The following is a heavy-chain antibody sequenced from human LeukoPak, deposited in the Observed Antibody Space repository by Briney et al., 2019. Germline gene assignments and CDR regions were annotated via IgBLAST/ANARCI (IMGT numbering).Heavy chain of an antibody. V-gene: IGHV5-51*01. CDR1: GYIFTDYW. CDR2: IYPDDSDT. CDR3: ARGAPIFYYFES. J-gene: IGHJ4*02. Sequence: GDSPKISCKTSGYIFTDYWIGWVRQVPGKGLEWMGIIYPDDSDTRYSPSFQGQVTISADKSTSTAYLQWSSLKASDTAMYYCARGAPIFYYFESWGQGTLVSVSA.